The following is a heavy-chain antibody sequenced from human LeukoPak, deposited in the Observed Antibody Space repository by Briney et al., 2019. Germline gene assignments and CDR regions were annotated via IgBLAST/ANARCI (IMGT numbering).Heavy chain of an antibody. CDR1: GFTFSSYS. Sequence: GGSLRLSCAASGFTFSSYSMNWVRQAPGKGLEWVSSISSSSSYIYYADSVKGRFTISRDNAKNSLYLQMNSLRAEDTAVYYCARIYCSGGSCSYYFDYWGQGTLVTVSS. J-gene: IGHJ4*02. D-gene: IGHD2-15*01. V-gene: IGHV3-21*01. CDR3: ARIYCSGGSCSYYFDY. CDR2: ISSSSSYI.